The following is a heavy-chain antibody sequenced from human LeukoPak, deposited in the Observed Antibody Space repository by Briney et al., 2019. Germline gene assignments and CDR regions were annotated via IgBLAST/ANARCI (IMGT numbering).Heavy chain of an antibody. D-gene: IGHD2-2*01. V-gene: IGHV4-38-2*01. Sequence: SETLSLTCAVSGYSISSNYYWGWIRQPPGKGLEWIGVIYRRGNTDYNPSLQSRVTISIDTSKNEFSLKVNSVTAAGTAVYYCARSVIVPAIVADYYTYMDVWGRGISVTVSS. CDR2: IYRRGNT. J-gene: IGHJ6*03. CDR3: ARSVIVPAIVADYYTYMDV. CDR1: GYSISSNYY.